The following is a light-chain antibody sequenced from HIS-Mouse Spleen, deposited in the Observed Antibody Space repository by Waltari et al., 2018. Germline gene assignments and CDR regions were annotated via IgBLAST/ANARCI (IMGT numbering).Light chain of an antibody. J-gene: IGKJ3*01. V-gene: IGKV3-11*01. CDR1: QSVSSY. Sequence: EIVLTQSPATLSLSPGERATLSCRASQSVSSYLAWYQQKPGQAPRLLIYDASNRATGIPARFSGSGSGTDFTLTISSLEPEDFAVYYCQQRSNCLTFGPGTKVDIK. CDR2: DAS. CDR3: QQRSNCLT.